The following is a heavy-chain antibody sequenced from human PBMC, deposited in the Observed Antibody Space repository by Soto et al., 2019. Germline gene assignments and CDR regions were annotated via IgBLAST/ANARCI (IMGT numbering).Heavy chain of an antibody. J-gene: IGHJ4*02. D-gene: IGHD6-13*01. Sequence: EVQLVESGGGLVKPERSLRLSCTASGFTFGDYAMSWFRQAPGKGLEWVGFIRSKAYGGTTEYAASVKGRFTISRDDSKSIAYLQMNSLKTEDTAVYYCTRPRGSSSSWYSGIFDYWGQGTLVTVSS. CDR1: GFTFGDYA. CDR2: IRSKAYGGTT. V-gene: IGHV3-49*05. CDR3: TRPRGSSSSWYSGIFDY.